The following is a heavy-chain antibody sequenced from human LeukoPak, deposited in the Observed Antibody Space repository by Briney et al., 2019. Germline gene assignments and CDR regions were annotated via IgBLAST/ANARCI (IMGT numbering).Heavy chain of an antibody. Sequence: SETLSLTCTVSGGSISSSNYYWGWIRQPPGKGLEWIGYIFYTGSTYYTPSLKSRLTMSVDTFKNEFSLKLTSVTAADTAVYYCARHPSASGDSFDIWGQGRLVTVSS. CDR3: ARHPSASGDSFDI. J-gene: IGHJ3*02. V-gene: IGHV4-61*05. CDR2: IFYTGST. D-gene: IGHD6-25*01. CDR1: GGSISSSNYY.